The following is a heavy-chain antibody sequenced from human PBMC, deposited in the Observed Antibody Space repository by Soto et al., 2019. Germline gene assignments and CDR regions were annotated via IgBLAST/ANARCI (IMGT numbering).Heavy chain of an antibody. CDR2: ITPDNGDT. V-gene: IGHV1-18*01. CDR1: GYTFASFG. Sequence: QVQLLQSGAEVKKPGASVKVSCRASGYTFASFGISWVRRPPGQGLEWLGWITPDNGDTNYSQKVQGRLTMTTDTSTSTAYLEVRSLRSDDTAVYHCARLAPCSGGDTCYSRALDYWGQGTLVTVSS. D-gene: IGHD2-15*01. CDR3: ARLAPCSGGDTCYSRALDY. J-gene: IGHJ4*02.